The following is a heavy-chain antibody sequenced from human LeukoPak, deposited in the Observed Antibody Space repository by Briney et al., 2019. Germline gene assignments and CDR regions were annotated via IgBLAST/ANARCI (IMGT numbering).Heavy chain of an antibody. CDR1: GGSISSYY. J-gene: IGHJ4*02. Sequence: PSETLSLTCTVSGGSISSYYWSWTRQPPGKGLEWIGYIYYSGSTNYNPSLKSRVTILVDTSKNRFSLKLSSVTAADTAVYYSARVHHDYDRSGHFDYWGQGTLVTVSS. D-gene: IGHD3-22*01. V-gene: IGHV4-59*01. CDR3: ARVHHDYDRSGHFDY. CDR2: IYYSGST.